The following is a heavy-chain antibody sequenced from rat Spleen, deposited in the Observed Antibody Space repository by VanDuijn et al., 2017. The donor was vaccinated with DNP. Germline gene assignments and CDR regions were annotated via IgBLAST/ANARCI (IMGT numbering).Heavy chain of an antibody. CDR2: IGSPAYAP. CDR1: GFTFSAYY. V-gene: IGHV5-22*01. CDR3: VRWNSGHFDY. D-gene: IGHD4-3*01. Sequence: EVQLVESGGGLVQPGRSLKLSCAASGFTFSAYYMAWVRQAPAKGLEWFAYIGSPAYAPYHGDSVKGRFTISRDNAKSTLYLQMNSLRSEDMATYYCVRWNSGHFDYWGQGVMVTVSS. J-gene: IGHJ2*01.